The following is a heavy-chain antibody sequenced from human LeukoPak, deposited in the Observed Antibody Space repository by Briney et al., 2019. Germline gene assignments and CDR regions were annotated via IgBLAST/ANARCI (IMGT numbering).Heavy chain of an antibody. CDR1: GGSISSYY. D-gene: IGHD5-24*01. V-gene: IGHV4-59*01. CDR2: IYYSGST. Sequence: SETLSLTCTVSGGSISSYYWSWIRQPPGKGLEWIGYIYYSGSTNYNPSLKSRVTISVDTSKNQFSLKLSSVTAADTAVYYCARDCPEEMVGYCYYYGMDVWGQGTTVTVSS. J-gene: IGHJ6*02. CDR3: ARDCPEEMVGYCYYYGMDV.